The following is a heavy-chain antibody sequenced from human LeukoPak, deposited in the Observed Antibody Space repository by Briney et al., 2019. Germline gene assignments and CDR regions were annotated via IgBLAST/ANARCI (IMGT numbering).Heavy chain of an antibody. V-gene: IGHV4-59*01. J-gene: IGHJ6*02. CDR1: GGSISSYY. CDR3: ARDHIVVVPAAVYYYGMDV. CDR2: IYYSGST. Sequence: SETLSLTCTVSGGSISSYYWSWIRRPPGKGLEWIGYIYYSGSTNYNPSLKSRVTISVDTSKNQFSLKLSSVTAADTAVYYCARDHIVVVPAAVYYYGMDVWGQGTTVTVSS. D-gene: IGHD2-2*01.